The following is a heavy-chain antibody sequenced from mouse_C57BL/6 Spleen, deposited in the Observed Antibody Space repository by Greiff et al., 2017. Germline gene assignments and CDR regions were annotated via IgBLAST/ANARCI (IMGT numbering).Heavy chain of an antibody. CDR3: ARVKQATY. CDR2: ISYDGSN. D-gene: IGHD3-2*02. Sequence: EVKLQESGPGLVKPSQSLSLTCSVTGYSITSGYYWNWIRQFPGNKLEWMGYISYDGSNNYNPSLKNRISITRDTSKNQFFLKLNSVTTEDTATYYCARVKQATYWGQGTLVTVSA. J-gene: IGHJ3*01. CDR1: GYSITSGYY. V-gene: IGHV3-6*01.